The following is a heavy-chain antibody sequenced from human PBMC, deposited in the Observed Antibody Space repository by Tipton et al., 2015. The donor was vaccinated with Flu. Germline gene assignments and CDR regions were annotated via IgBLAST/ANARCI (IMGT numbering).Heavy chain of an antibody. J-gene: IGHJ4*02. CDR1: GYSISSGYY. V-gene: IGHV4-38-2*01. CDR3: ARAPAYCSGGTCYWSYFDY. CDR2: MYHSGST. Sequence: LRLSCAVSGYSISSGYYWGWIRQPPGKGLEWIGYMYHSGSTYYSPSLKSRVSISVDTSKNQFSLKLSSVTAADTAVYYCARAPAYCSGGTCYWSYFDYWGQGTLVAVSS. D-gene: IGHD2-15*01.